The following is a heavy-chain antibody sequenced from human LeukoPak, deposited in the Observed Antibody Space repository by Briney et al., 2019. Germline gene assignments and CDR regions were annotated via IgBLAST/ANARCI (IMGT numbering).Heavy chain of an antibody. J-gene: IGHJ5*02. Sequence: VASVKVSCKASGYTFTNYGIGWVRQAPGQGLEWMGWISALSGNTNYAQKFLARVTMTTDTSTSTAYMELRSLRSDDTAVYYCAREFSSDWNGNWFDPWGQGTLVTVSS. CDR3: AREFSSDWNGNWFDP. CDR1: GYTFTNYG. CDR2: ISALSGNT. D-gene: IGHD1-1*01. V-gene: IGHV1-18*01.